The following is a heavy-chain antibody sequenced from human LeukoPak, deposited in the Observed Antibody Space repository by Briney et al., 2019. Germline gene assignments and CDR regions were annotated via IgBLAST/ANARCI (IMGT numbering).Heavy chain of an antibody. V-gene: IGHV3-30-3*01. J-gene: IGHJ4*02. Sequence: GGSLRLSCAASGFTFSSYTIHWVRQAPGKGLGWVALISSDGSDKYYADSVKGRFTISRDSSTLFLQMNSLRTEDTAVYYCARGSVGTPPPFDYWGQGTLVTVSS. CDR1: GFTFSSYT. D-gene: IGHD2-15*01. CDR3: ARGSVGTPPPFDY. CDR2: ISSDGSDK.